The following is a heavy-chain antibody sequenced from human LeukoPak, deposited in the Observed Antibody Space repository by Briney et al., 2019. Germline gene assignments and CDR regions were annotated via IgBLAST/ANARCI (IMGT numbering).Heavy chain of an antibody. D-gene: IGHD4-17*01. J-gene: IGHJ4*02. CDR3: ASGGSDGDQWYFDY. V-gene: IGHV1-18*01. Sequence: ASVKVSCKASGYTFTSYGISWVRQAPGQGLEWMGWISAYNGNTNYAQKFQGRVTMTRDTSISTAYMELSRLRSDDTAVYYCASGGSDGDQWYFDYWGQGTPVTVSS. CDR2: ISAYNGNT. CDR1: GYTFTSYG.